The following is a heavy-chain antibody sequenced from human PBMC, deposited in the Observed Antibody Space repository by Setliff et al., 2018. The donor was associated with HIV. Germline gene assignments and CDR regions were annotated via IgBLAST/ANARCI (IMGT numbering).Heavy chain of an antibody. Sequence: PGESLKISCAASGFTFSTYSMNWVRLAPGRGLEWISSISVSGFNIYYADSVKGRFFVSRDDAKNSLFLQMNSLRTEDTAVYFCARVRARYSSSWSFDYWGQGTPVPSPQ. D-gene: IGHD6-13*01. J-gene: IGHJ4*02. CDR3: ARVRARYSSSWSFDY. V-gene: IGHV3-21*01. CDR1: GFTFSTYS. CDR2: ISVSGFNI.